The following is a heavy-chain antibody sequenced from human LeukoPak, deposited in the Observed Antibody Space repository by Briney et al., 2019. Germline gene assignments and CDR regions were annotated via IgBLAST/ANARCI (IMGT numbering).Heavy chain of an antibody. CDR1: GGSISSYY. D-gene: IGHD5-18*01. CDR2: IYYSGST. V-gene: IGHV4-59*01. Sequence: SETLSLTCTVSGGSISSYYWSWIRQPPGKGLEWIGYIYYSGSTNYNPSLKSRVTISVDTSKNQFSLKLTSVTAADTAVYYCARTTEGGYTYGYFYYYYVDVWGKGTTVTISS. J-gene: IGHJ6*03. CDR3: ARTTEGGYTYGYFYYYYVDV.